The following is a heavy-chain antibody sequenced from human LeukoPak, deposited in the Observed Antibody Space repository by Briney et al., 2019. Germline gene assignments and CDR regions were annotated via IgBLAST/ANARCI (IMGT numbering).Heavy chain of an antibody. J-gene: IGHJ4*01. D-gene: IGHD7-27*01. CDR2: ISSSTSYI. CDR3: ARESYWGSSGKGFDY. Sequence: GGSLRPSCPASGFTLSSYSMNWARQAPGKGLEWVSSISSSTSYIYYADSVKGRFIISRDNAKNSLYLQMNSLRAEDTAVYYCARESYWGSSGKGFDYWGHRVMVTVSS. CDR1: GFTLSSYS. V-gene: IGHV3-21*01.